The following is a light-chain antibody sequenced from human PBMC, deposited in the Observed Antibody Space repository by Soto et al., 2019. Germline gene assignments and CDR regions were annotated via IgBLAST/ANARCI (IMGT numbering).Light chain of an antibody. V-gene: IGKV3-20*01. CDR3: QQYGSSPT. CDR1: QTVSSN. CDR2: GAS. Sequence: EIILTQSPDTLSLSPGERATLSCRASQTVSSNLAWYQQKPGQAPRLLIYGASSRATGIPDRFSGSGSGTDFTLTISRLEPEDFAVYYCQQYGSSPTFGQGTKVDIK. J-gene: IGKJ1*01.